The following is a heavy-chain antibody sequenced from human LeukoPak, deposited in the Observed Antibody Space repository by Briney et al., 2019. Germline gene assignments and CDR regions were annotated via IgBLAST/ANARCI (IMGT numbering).Heavy chain of an antibody. Sequence: GASVKVSCKASGYTFTGYYMHWVRQAPGQGLEWMGWINPNSGGTNYAQKFQGRVTMTRDTSISTAYMELSRLRSDDTAVYYCARGEWELYLPPDYWGQGTLVTVSS. V-gene: IGHV1-2*02. CDR3: ARGEWELYLPPDY. CDR2: INPNSGGT. D-gene: IGHD1-26*01. CDR1: GYTFTGYY. J-gene: IGHJ4*02.